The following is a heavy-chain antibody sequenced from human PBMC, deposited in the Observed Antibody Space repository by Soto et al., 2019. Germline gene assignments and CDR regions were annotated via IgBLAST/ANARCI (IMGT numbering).Heavy chain of an antibody. J-gene: IGHJ6*02. CDR1: GYTFTGYY. Sequence: ASVKVSCKASGYTFTGYYMHWVRQAPGQGLEWMGWINPNSGGTNYAQKFQGWVTMTRDTSISTAYMELSRLRSDDTAVYYCARQGGSYFYYYYGMDVWGQGTTVTVSS. CDR2: INPNSGGT. V-gene: IGHV1-2*04. D-gene: IGHD1-26*01. CDR3: ARQGGSYFYYYYGMDV.